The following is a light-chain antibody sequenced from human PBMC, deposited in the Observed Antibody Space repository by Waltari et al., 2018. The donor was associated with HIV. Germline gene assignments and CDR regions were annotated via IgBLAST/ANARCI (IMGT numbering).Light chain of an antibody. CDR1: NSDIGGYNY. V-gene: IGLV2-14*01. CDR3: SSFITTTTHVV. CDR2: EVS. J-gene: IGLJ2*01. Sequence: QSALTQPASVSGSLGQSVTISCTGANSDIGGYNYVSWYQQHPGKAPKLISHEVSNRPSGVSARFSGSKSGNTASLTISGLQAEDESDYYCSSFITTTTHVVFGGGTRLTVL.